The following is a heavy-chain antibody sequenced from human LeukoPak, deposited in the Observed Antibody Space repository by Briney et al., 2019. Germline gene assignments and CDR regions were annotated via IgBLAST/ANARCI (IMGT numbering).Heavy chain of an antibody. D-gene: IGHD6-13*01. J-gene: IGHJ4*02. V-gene: IGHV3-66*01. Sequence: GGSLRLSCAASGFTVSSNYMSWVRQAPGKGLEWVSVIYSGGSTYYADSVKGRFTISRDNSKNTLYLQMNSLRAEDTAVYYCARDSSSLLNFDYWGQGTLVTVSS. CDR1: GFTVSSNY. CDR3: ARDSSSLLNFDY. CDR2: IYSGGST.